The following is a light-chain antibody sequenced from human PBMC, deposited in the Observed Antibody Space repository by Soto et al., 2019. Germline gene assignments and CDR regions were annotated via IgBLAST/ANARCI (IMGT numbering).Light chain of an antibody. CDR2: EVS. J-gene: IGLJ1*01. V-gene: IGLV2-8*01. CDR1: SSDIGAYNY. CDR3: SSYTTSSTV. Sequence: QSALTQPPSASGSPGQSVTISCTGTSSDIGAYNYVSWYQQHPGKAPKLMIHEVSKRPSGVPDRFSGSKSGNTASLTVSGLQAEDEAEYSCSSYTTSSTVFGTGTKLTVL.